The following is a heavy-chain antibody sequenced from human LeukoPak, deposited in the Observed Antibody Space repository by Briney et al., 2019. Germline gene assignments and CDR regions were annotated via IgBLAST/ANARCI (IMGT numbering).Heavy chain of an antibody. CDR3: ASGSANWFDP. J-gene: IGHJ5*02. V-gene: IGHV4-34*01. CDR2: INHSGST. CDR1: GGSFSGYY. Sequence: SETLSLTCAVYGGSFSGYYWSWIRQPPGKGLEWTGEINHSGSTNYNPSLKSRVTISVDTSKNQFSLKLSSVTAADTAVYFCASGSANWFDPWGQGTLVTVSS.